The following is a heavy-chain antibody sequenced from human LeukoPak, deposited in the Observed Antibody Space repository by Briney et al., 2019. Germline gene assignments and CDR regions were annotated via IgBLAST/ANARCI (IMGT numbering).Heavy chain of an antibody. Sequence: SETLPLTCSVSGYSISSGYYWGWIRQPPGKGLEWIGSIYYSGSTYYNPSLKSRVTISVDTSKNQFSLKLSSVTAADTAVYYCARTAYYYDSSGYSYYYYMDVWGKGTTVTVSS. J-gene: IGHJ6*03. CDR2: IYYSGST. CDR3: ARTAYYYDSSGYSYYYYMDV. CDR1: GYSISSGYY. V-gene: IGHV4-38-2*02. D-gene: IGHD3-22*01.